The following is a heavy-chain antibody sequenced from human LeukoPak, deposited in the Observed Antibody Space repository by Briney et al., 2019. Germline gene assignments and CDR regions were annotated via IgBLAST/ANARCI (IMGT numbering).Heavy chain of an antibody. Sequence: GASVKVSCKASGYTFTSYAMNWVRQAPGQGLKWMGWINTNTGNPTYAQGLTGRFVFSLDTSVSTAYLQISSLKAEDTAVYYCARDLREGSSWYWASYYYYYGMDVWGQGTTVTVSS. CDR2: INTNTGNP. CDR3: ARDLREGSSWYWASYYYYYGMDV. V-gene: IGHV7-4-1*02. D-gene: IGHD6-13*01. CDR1: GYTFTSYA. J-gene: IGHJ6*02.